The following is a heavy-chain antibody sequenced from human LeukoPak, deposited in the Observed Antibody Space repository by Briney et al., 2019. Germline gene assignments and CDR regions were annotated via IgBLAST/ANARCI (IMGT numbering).Heavy chain of an antibody. V-gene: IGHV3-74*03. CDR1: GFTFDDYA. CDR2: INTDGKTT. CDR3: ARDYPPD. Sequence: AGRSLRLSCAASGFTFDDYAMHWVRQAPGKGLVWVSRINTDGKTTTYADSVKGRFTISRDNAKSTLYLEMNSLYAEDTAVYFCARDYPPDWGQGTLVAVAA. J-gene: IGHJ4*02.